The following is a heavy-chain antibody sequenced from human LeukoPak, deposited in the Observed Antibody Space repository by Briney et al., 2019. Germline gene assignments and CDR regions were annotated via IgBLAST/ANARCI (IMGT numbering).Heavy chain of an antibody. V-gene: IGHV1-18*01. CDR1: GYTFTKYG. CDR2: IGTHTGNR. J-gene: IGHJ4*02. D-gene: IGHD3-9*01. CDR3: ARVSGILTGLYDY. Sequence: GASVKVSCKASGYTFTKYGVSWVRQAPGQGLEWMGWIGTHTGNRNYVKKFQGRVTLTTETSTSTAYMELKSLRSDDTAVYYCARVSGILTGLYDYWGQGTLVTVSS.